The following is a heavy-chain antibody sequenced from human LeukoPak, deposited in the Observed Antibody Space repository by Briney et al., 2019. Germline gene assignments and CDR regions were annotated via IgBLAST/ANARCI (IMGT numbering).Heavy chain of an antibody. CDR2: IKSKTDGGTT. Sequence: PGGSLRLSCAASGFTFSNAWMSWFRQAPGKGLEWVGRIKSKTDGGTTDYAAPVKGRFTISRDDSKNTLYLQMNSLKTEDTAVYYCTTDYVGSDDDYWGQGTLVTVSS. D-gene: IGHD6-19*01. CDR3: TTDYVGSDDDY. V-gene: IGHV3-15*01. J-gene: IGHJ4*02. CDR1: GFTFSNAW.